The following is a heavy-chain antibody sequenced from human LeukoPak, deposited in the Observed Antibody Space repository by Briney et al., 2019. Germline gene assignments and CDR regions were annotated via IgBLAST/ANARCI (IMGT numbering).Heavy chain of an antibody. D-gene: IGHD5-18*01. J-gene: IGHJ4*02. CDR1: GGSISSSTYY. Sequence: TSSETLSLTCTVSGGSISSSTYYWGWIRRPPGKGLEWIGSFYYTGTTYCNPSLKSRVTISVDTSKNQFSLKLTSVTAADTAVYYCARPRGYSHGQGEIQGIDYWGQGTLVTVSS. CDR3: ARPRGYSHGQGEIQGIDY. V-gene: IGHV4-39*01. CDR2: FYYTGTT.